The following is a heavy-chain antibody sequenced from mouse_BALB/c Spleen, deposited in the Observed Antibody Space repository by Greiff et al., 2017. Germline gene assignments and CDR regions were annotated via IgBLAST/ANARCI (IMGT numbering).Heavy chain of an antibody. D-gene: IGHD1-2*01. Sequence: EVKLQQSGPELVKPGASVKMSCKASGYTFTSYVMHWVKQKPGQGLEWIGYINPYNDGTKYNEKFKGKATLTSDKSSSTAYMELSSLTSEDSAVYYCARSPTATYYAMDYWGQGTSVTVSS. CDR1: GYTFTSYV. CDR3: ARSPTATYYAMDY. V-gene: IGHV1-14*01. J-gene: IGHJ4*01. CDR2: INPYNDGT.